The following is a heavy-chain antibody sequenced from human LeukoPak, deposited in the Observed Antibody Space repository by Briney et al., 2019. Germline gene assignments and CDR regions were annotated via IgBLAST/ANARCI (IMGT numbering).Heavy chain of an antibody. CDR3: ARDRTPKPYYYGMDV. J-gene: IGHJ6*02. D-gene: IGHD2-15*01. V-gene: IGHV3-30*14. Sequence: PGGSLRLSCAASGFTFSSYAMHWVRQAPGKGLEWVAVISYDGSNKYYADSVKGRFTISRDNSKNTLYLQMNSLRAEDTAVYYCARDRTPKPYYYGMDVWGQGTTVTVSS. CDR2: ISYDGSNK. CDR1: GFTFSSYA.